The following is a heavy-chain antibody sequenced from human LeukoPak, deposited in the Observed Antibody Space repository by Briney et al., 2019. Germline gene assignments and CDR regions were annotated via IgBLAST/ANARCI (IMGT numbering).Heavy chain of an antibody. D-gene: IGHD3-22*01. CDR2: IYHSGST. CDR1: GYSISSGYY. CDR3: AREWSWDNYYDSSGYSQYFQH. V-gene: IGHV4-38-2*02. Sequence: SETLSLTCTVSGYSISSGYYWGWIRQPPGKGLEWIGSIYHSGSTYYNPSLKSRVTISVDTSKNQFSLKLSSVTAADTAVYYCAREWSWDNYYDSSGYSQYFQHWGQGTLVTVSS. J-gene: IGHJ1*01.